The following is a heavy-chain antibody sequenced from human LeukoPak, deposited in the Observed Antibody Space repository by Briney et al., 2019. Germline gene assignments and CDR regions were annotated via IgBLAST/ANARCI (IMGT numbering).Heavy chain of an antibody. D-gene: IGHD6-13*01. V-gene: IGHV3-30-3*01. CDR1: GFTFSSYA. CDR2: ISYDGSNK. Sequence: GRSLRLSCAASGFTFSSYAMHWVRQAPGKGLEWVAVISYDGSNKYYADCVKGRLTISRDNSKNTLYLQMNSLRAEDTAVYYCAIGSSGIAAAGHYDAFDIWGQGTMVTVSS. CDR3: AIGSSGIAAAGHYDAFDI. J-gene: IGHJ3*02.